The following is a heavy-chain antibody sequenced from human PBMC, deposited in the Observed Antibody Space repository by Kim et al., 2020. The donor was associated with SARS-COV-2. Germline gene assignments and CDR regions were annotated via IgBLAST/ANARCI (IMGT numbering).Heavy chain of an antibody. D-gene: IGHD3-10*01. CDR1: GGTFSSYA. CDR2: IIPILGIA. Sequence: SVKVSCKASGGTFSSYAISWVRQAPGQGLEWMGRIIPILGIANYAQKFQGRVTITADKSTSTAYMELSSLRSEDTAVYYCAREPWTQGSFYYYYYMDVWGKGTTVTVSS. CDR3: AREPWTQGSFYYYYYMDV. J-gene: IGHJ6*03. V-gene: IGHV1-69*04.